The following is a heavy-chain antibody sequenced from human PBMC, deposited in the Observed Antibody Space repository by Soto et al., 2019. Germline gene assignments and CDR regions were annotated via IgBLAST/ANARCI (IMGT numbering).Heavy chain of an antibody. V-gene: IGHV4-34*01. CDR1: GGSFIGYY. CDR2: INHSGST. Sequence: SETLSLTCAVYGGSFIGYYWSWIRQPPWKGLEWIGEINHSGSTNYNPSLKSRVTISVDTSKNQFSLKLSSVTAADTAVYYCARVAYYYGSGSHFDYWGQGTLVTVSS. D-gene: IGHD3-10*01. J-gene: IGHJ4*02. CDR3: ARVAYYYGSGSHFDY.